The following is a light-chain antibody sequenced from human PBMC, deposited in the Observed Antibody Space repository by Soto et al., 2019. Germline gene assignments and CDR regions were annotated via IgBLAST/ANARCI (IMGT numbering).Light chain of an antibody. Sequence: EIIMTQSPATLSVSPGERATLSCRASQRVGSNVAWYQQKPGQAPRLLMSGASTRATGIPARFSGSGSGTEFTLTISSLQSEDFAIYSCQQYDNWPRTFGQGTKLEIK. V-gene: IGKV3-15*01. CDR1: QRVGSN. CDR2: GAS. CDR3: QQYDNWPRT. J-gene: IGKJ1*01.